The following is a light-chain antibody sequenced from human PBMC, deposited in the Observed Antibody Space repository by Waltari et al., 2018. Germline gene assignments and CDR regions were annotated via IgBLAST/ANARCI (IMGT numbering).Light chain of an antibody. CDR1: QSISSW. V-gene: IGKV1-5*03. CDR2: KAS. Sequence: DIQMTQSPSTLSASVGDRVTIPCRASQSISSWLAWYQQKPGKAPKLLLYKASSLESGVPSRFSGSGSGTEFTLTISSLQPDDFATYYCQQYNSYPMYTFGQGTKLEIK. CDR3: QQYNSYPMYT. J-gene: IGKJ2*01.